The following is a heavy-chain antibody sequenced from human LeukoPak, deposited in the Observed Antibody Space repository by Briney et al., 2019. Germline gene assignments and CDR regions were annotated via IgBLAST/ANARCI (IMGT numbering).Heavy chain of an antibody. J-gene: IGHJ4*02. V-gene: IGHV3-15*01. CDR1: GFTFANAW. Sequence: GGSLRLSCAASGFTFANAWMSWVRQTPGKGLEWVGRIKSKSDGGTTDYAALVKGRLTISRDDSKNTVYLQMNSLETEDTAVYYCSTYAASGVWGQGTLVTVSS. D-gene: IGHD2-2*01. CDR2: IKSKSDGGTT. CDR3: STYAASGV.